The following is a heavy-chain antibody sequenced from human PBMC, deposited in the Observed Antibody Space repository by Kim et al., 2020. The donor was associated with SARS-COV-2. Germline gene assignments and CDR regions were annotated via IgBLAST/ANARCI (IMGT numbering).Heavy chain of an antibody. Sequence: SQTLSLTCSVSGGSLSISISYWVWIRQPPGKGLEWIGSLSYSGRTYYNASLESRVTISVDTSKNRFSLNLTSVTATDTAVYYFAAFYAYNYFDPWGQGTLVTVSS. CDR2: LSYSGRT. CDR1: GGSLSISISY. CDR3: AAFYAYNYFDP. V-gene: IGHV4-39*02. D-gene: IGHD1-1*01. J-gene: IGHJ5*02.